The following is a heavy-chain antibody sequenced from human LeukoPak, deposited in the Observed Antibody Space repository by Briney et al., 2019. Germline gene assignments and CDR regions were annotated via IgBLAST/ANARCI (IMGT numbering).Heavy chain of an antibody. D-gene: IGHD3-16*01. CDR2: IKQDGSEK. CDR1: GFTFSSYW. Sequence: PGGSLRLSCAASGFTFSSYWMSWVRQAPGKGLEWVANIKQDGSEKYYVDSVKGRFTISRDNAKNSLYLQMNSLRAEDTAVYYCAGGVGGAEGAFDIWGQGTMVTVSS. J-gene: IGHJ3*02. CDR3: AGGVGGAEGAFDI. V-gene: IGHV3-7*04.